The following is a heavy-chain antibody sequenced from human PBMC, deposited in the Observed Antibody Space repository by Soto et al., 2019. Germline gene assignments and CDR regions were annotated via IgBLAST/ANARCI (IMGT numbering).Heavy chain of an antibody. CDR1: GDSVSSNSAA. J-gene: IGHJ5*02. V-gene: IGHV6-1*01. D-gene: IGHD2-15*01. CDR2: TYYRSRWFF. CDR3: AREVVGDFNWFDP. Sequence: SQTLSLTCGISGDSVSSNSAAGNWIRQSPSRGLEWLGRTYYRSRWFFDYALSVKGRITITPDTSKDQFSLQLSSVTPDDTAVYYCAREVVGDFNWFDPWGQGILVTVS.